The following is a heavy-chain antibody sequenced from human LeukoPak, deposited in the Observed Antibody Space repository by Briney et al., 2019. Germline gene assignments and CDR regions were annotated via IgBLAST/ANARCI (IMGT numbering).Heavy chain of an antibody. CDR2: IRYDGSNK. CDR1: GFTFSSYG. Sequence: TGGSLRLSCAASGFTFSSYGMHWVRQAPGKGLEWVAVIRYDGSNKYYADSVKGRFTISRDNSKNTLYLQMNSLRAEDTAVYYCARGREYCSSTSCRDAFDIWGLGTMVTVSS. CDR3: ARGREYCSSTSCRDAFDI. V-gene: IGHV3-33*01. J-gene: IGHJ3*02. D-gene: IGHD2-2*01.